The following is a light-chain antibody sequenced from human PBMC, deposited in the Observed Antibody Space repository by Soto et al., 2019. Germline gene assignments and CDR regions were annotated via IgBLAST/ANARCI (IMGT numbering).Light chain of an antibody. CDR3: SSYTSSSTPYV. CDR2: DVS. J-gene: IGLJ1*01. Sequence: QSALTQPASVSGSPGQSITISCTGTSSDVGGYNYVSWYQQHPGKAPKLMIYDVSNRPSRASTRFSGSKSGNTASLTISGLQGEDEDDYYCSSYTSSSTPYVFGTGTKVTVL. V-gene: IGLV2-14*01. CDR1: SSDVGGYNY.